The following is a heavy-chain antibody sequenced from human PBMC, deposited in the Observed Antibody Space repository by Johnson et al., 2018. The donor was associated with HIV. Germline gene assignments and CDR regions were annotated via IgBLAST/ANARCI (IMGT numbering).Heavy chain of an antibody. Sequence: VQLVESGGGVVQPGRSLRLSCAASGFTFSSYAMHWVRQAPGKGLEWVAVISYDGSNKYYADSVKGRFTIPRDNSKNTLYLQMNSLRAEDTAVYYCAREEGSGEPPNAFDIWGQGTMVTVSS. CDR2: ISYDGSNK. J-gene: IGHJ3*02. CDR3: AREEGSGEPPNAFDI. CDR1: GFTFSSYA. D-gene: IGHD3-16*01. V-gene: IGHV3-30*04.